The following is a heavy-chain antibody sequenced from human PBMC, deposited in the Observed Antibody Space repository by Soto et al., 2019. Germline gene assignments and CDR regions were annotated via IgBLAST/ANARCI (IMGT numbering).Heavy chain of an antibody. J-gene: IGHJ5*02. V-gene: IGHV4-34*02. CDR2: INHSGST. Sequence: QVPLQQWGAGLLKPSETLSLTCAVYGGSFSGYYWSWIRQPPEQGLERIGEINHSGSTNYNPSLRSRVTISVDTSKKQFSLKVNSVTAADTAVYYCAKCLFRFDHCGQGTLVTVSS. CDR3: AKCLFRFDH. CDR1: GGSFSGYY.